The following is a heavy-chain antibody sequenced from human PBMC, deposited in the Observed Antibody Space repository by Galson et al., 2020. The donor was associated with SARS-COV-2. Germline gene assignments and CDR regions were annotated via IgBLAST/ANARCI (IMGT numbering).Heavy chain of an antibody. Sequence: ASVKVSCKASGYTFTGYYMHWVRQAPGEGPEWMGWINPNSGGTNYAQNFQGWVTLTRDTSISTAYMELSRLRSDDTAVYYCARDLSIGATGFNYGLDVWGQGTTVIVSS. CDR1: GYTFTGYY. J-gene: IGHJ6*02. CDR3: ARDLSIGATGFNYGLDV. D-gene: IGHD6-13*01. CDR2: INPNSGGT. V-gene: IGHV1-2*04.